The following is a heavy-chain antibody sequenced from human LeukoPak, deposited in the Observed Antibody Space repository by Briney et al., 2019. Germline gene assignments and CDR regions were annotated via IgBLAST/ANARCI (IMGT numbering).Heavy chain of an antibody. J-gene: IGHJ4*02. D-gene: IGHD6-19*01. CDR2: FYYSGST. CDR3: ARAGIAVAGSRYYFDY. V-gene: IGHV4-59*01. Sequence: SETLSLTCTVSGGSINNYYWGWIRQPPGKGLECIGYFYYSGSTNYNPSLKSRVTISVDTSKNQFSLKLSSVTAADTAVYYCARAGIAVAGSRYYFDYWGQGTLVTVSS. CDR1: GGSINNYY.